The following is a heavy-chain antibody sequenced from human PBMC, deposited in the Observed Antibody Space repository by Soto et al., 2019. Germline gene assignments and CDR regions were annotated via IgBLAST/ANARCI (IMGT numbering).Heavy chain of an antibody. CDR1: GYTFTGYY. D-gene: IGHD2-21*02. V-gene: IGHV1-2*02. Sequence: QVQLVQSGAEVKKPGASVKVSCKASGYTFTGYYMHWVRQAPGQGLEWMGWINPNSGGTNYAQKFQGRVTMTRDTSISTAYMELSRLRSDDTAVYYCARLAIACGGDCYPDYWGQGTLFTVSS. J-gene: IGHJ4*02. CDR2: INPNSGGT. CDR3: ARLAIACGGDCYPDY.